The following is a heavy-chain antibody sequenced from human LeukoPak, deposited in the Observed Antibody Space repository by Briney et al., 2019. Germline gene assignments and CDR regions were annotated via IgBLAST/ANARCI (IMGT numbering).Heavy chain of an antibody. Sequence: GESLKISCKGSGHSFTSYWIGWVRQMPGKGLEWMGIIYPGDSDTRYSPSFQGQVTISADKSISTAYLQWSSLKASDTAMYYCARLTYYYDSSGYSWFDPWGQGTLVTVSS. V-gene: IGHV5-51*01. CDR1: GHSFTSYW. D-gene: IGHD3-22*01. CDR3: ARLTYYYDSSGYSWFDP. J-gene: IGHJ5*02. CDR2: IYPGDSDT.